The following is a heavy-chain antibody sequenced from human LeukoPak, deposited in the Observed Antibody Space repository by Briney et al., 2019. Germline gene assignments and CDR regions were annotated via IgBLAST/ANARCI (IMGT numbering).Heavy chain of an antibody. CDR3: ARADVLLWFGELKFRAFDI. V-gene: IGHV4-4*02. Sequence: KPSETLSLTCAVSGGSISSSNWWSWVRQPPGKGLEWIGEIYHSGSTNYNPSLKSRVTISVDKSKNQFSLKLSSVTAADTAVYYCARADVLLWFGELKFRAFDIWGQGTMVTVSS. CDR2: IYHSGST. J-gene: IGHJ3*02. D-gene: IGHD3-10*01. CDR1: GGSISSSNW.